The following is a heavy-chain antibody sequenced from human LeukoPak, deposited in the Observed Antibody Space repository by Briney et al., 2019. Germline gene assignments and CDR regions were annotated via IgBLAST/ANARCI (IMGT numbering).Heavy chain of an antibody. CDR2: NSAYNGNT. CDR1: GYTFTSYG. Sequence: ASVKVSCKASGYTFTSYGISWVRQAPGQGLEWMGWNSAYNGNTNYAQKLQGRVTMTTDTSTSTAYMELRSLRSDDTAVYYCARVSRVGSDYDYWGQGTLVTVSS. J-gene: IGHJ4*02. V-gene: IGHV1-18*04. D-gene: IGHD6-19*01. CDR3: ARVSRVGSDYDY.